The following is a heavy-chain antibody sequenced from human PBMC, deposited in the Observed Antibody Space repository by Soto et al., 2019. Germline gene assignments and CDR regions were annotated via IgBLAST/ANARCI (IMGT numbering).Heavy chain of an antibody. CDR3: TRPGSGSPTNVWYFDL. CDR2: IYPGDYDT. Sequence: GESLKISCKGSGYSFINYWIAWVRQMPGKGVEWMGIIYPGDYDTRYSPSFQGQVTISADKSSTSSYLHWSSLKASDTAIYFCTRPGSGSPTNVWYFDLWGRGTRGT. V-gene: IGHV5-51*01. CDR1: GYSFINYW. D-gene: IGHD5-12*01. J-gene: IGHJ2*01.